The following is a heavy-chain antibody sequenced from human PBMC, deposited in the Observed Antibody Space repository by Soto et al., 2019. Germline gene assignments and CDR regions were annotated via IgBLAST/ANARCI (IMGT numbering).Heavy chain of an antibody. CDR1: GFTFSSYS. Sequence: EVQLVESGGGLVKPGGSLRLSCAASGFTFSSYSMNWVRQAPGKGLEWVSSISSSSSYIYYADSVKGRFTISRDNTKNSLCLQRSSLRAEDTAVYYCARDRADPWLVPYYYYGMAVWGQGTTVTVSS. V-gene: IGHV3-21*01. J-gene: IGHJ6*02. CDR3: ARDRADPWLVPYYYYGMAV. D-gene: IGHD6-19*01. CDR2: ISSSSSYI.